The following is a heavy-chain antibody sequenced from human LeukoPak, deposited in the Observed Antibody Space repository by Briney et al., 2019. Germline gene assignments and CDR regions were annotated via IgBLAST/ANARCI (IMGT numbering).Heavy chain of an antibody. J-gene: IGHJ3*02. V-gene: IGHV3-13*04. CDR1: GFTFSSYD. CDR2: IDTAGNT. Sequence: PGGSLRLSCAASGFTFSSYDMHWVRQATGKGLEWVSAIDTAGNTFYPGSVRGRFTISRENAKYSLYLQMNNVRAGDTAVYYCARTSKATSVMDIWGQGTMVTVSS. CDR3: ARTSKATSVMDI. D-gene: IGHD3-16*01.